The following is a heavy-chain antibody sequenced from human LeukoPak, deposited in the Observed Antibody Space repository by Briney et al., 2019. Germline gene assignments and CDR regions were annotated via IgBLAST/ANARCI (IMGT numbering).Heavy chain of an antibody. CDR1: GGSISSYY. CDR2: IYTTGST. D-gene: IGHD5-24*01. V-gene: IGHV4-4*07. Sequence: SSETLSLTCTVSGGSISSYYWSWIRQPAGKGLEWIGRIYTTGSTNYNPSLKSRITMSVDTSKNQFSLKLSAVTAADAAVYYCARHLPHGDGNKRGFDYWGQGTLVTVSS. J-gene: IGHJ4*02. CDR3: ARHLPHGDGNKRGFDY.